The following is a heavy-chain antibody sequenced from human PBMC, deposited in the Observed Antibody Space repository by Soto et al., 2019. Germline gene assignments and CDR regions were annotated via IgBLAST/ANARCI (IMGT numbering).Heavy chain of an antibody. J-gene: IGHJ4*02. D-gene: IGHD5-12*01. CDR3: ARYRSGSSDY. V-gene: IGHV3-33*01. CDR2: IWYDGGKK. Sequence: QVHLVESGGGVVQPGTSLRLSCAASAFTFSSYGMHWVRQAPGKGLEWVAVIWYDGGKKYYADSVKGRFTISRDNSKNMAYLQMNRLRAEDTAVYYCARYRSGSSDYWGQGTLFTVSS. CDR1: AFTFSSYG.